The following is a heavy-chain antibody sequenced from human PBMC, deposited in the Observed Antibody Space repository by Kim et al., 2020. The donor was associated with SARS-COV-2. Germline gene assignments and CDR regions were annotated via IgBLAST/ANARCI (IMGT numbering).Heavy chain of an antibody. CDR1: GYTFTSFE. Sequence: ASVKVSCKASGYTFTSFEMTWVRQATGQGLEWMGWMNPDSGKAGYAQKFQGRVTMTGNTSISTAYLELSSLTSEDTAVYYCAGSMVRGVRYGLDVWGQGTTVIVSS. D-gene: IGHD3-10*01. J-gene: IGHJ6*02. CDR2: MNPDSGKA. CDR3: AGSMVRGVRYGLDV. V-gene: IGHV1-8*01.